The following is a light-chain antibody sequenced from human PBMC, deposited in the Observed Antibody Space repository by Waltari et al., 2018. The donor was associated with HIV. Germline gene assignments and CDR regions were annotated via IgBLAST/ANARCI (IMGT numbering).Light chain of an antibody. J-gene: IGLJ2*01. Sequence: SYVLTQPPSVSMAPGKTARITCGGYNIGSKSVHCYQQKPGQAPVLVIYDDSDRPSGSPERFSGSNSGNTATLTISRVEAGDEADYYCQVWDSGIVVFGGGTKVTVL. CDR2: DDS. CDR1: NIGSKS. V-gene: IGLV3-21*04. CDR3: QVWDSGIVV.